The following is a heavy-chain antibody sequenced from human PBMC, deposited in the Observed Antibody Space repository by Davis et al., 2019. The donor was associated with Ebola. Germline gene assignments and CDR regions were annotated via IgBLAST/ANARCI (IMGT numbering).Heavy chain of an antibody. Sequence: SETLSLTCTVSGGSISSSSYYWSWIRQPPGKGLEWIGYIYYSGSTNYNPSLKSRVTISVDTSKNQFSLKLSSVTAADTAVYYCARGDPGRSGWLLAPSWGQGTLVTVSS. J-gene: IGHJ4*02. CDR2: IYYSGST. CDR1: GGSISSSSYY. CDR3: ARGDPGRSGWLLAPS. V-gene: IGHV4-61*01. D-gene: IGHD6-19*01.